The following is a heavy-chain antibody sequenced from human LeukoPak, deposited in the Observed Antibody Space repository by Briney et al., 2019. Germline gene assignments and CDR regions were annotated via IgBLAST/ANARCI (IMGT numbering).Heavy chain of an antibody. J-gene: IGHJ4*02. D-gene: IGHD2-15*01. Sequence: GGSLRLYCAAPGFTFSTYAMTWGRQAPGRGLEWVSLISRGGDVTYYADSVKGRFTISSDSSKNTLYLQMHSLRAEDTAVYYCAARPGEVAVPYDYWGQGTLVTVSS. CDR2: ISRGGDVT. CDR3: AARPGEVAVPYDY. CDR1: GFTFSTYA. V-gene: IGHV3-23*01.